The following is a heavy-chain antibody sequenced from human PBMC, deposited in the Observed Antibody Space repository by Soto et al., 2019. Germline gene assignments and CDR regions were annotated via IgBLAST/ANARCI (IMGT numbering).Heavy chain of an antibody. J-gene: IGHJ6*03. CDR3: AREGIAGAGTSSDYYYYMDV. CDR2: IGTAGDT. D-gene: IGHD6-19*01. CDR1: GFTFSSYD. V-gene: IGHV3-13*01. Sequence: GGSLRLSCAASGFTFSSYDMHWVRQATGKGLEWVSAIGTAGDTYYPGSVKGRFTISRENAKNSLYLQMNSLRAGDTAVYYCAREGIAGAGTSSDYYYYMDVWGKGTTVTVSS.